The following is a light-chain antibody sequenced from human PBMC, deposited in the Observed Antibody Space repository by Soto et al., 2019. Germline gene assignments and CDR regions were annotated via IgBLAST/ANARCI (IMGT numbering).Light chain of an antibody. V-gene: IGKV3-20*01. CDR2: DAS. J-gene: IGKJ1*01. CDR3: QQYGGSPRT. CDR1: QSVSSSY. Sequence: EIVLTQSPGTLSLSPGERATLSCRASQSVSSSYLAWYQHKPGRAPRLLIHDASSRATGIPDRFSGSGSGTDFTLTISRLEPEDFAVYYCQQYGGSPRTFGQGTKVDIK.